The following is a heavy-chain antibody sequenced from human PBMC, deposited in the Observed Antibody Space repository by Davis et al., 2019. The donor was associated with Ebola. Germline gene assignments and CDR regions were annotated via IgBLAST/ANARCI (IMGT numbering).Heavy chain of an antibody. J-gene: IGHJ2*01. CDR3: AKDKTYAAGWYFDL. V-gene: IGHV3-23*01. Sequence: PGGSLRLSCAASEFTISSHYMSWVRQAPGKGLEWVSAIHGNGIGAFYADSVKGRFTISRDNAKNSLYLQMDSLRPEDTAFYYCAKDKTYAAGWYFDLWGRGTLVTVSS. CDR2: IHGNGIGA. D-gene: IGHD2-2*01. CDR1: EFTISSHY.